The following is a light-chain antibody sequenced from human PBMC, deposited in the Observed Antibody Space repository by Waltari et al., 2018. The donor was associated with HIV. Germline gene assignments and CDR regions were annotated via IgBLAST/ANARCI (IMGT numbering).Light chain of an antibody. V-gene: IGLV2-23*01. CDR2: EGR. J-gene: IGLJ3*02. Sequence: QSALPQPAYVSGSPRQSITLSCTGTSRDAGSYNLLSWYQQHPGKAPKRRLYEGRKRPSGVSNRFSGSKSGNTASLTIYGLQAEDDADYYCCSYAGSSTLVFGGGTMLTVL. CDR1: SRDAGSYNL. CDR3: CSYAGSSTLV.